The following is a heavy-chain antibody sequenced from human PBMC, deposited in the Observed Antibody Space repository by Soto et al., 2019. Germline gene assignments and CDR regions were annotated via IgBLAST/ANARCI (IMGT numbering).Heavy chain of an antibody. CDR2: ISYDGSNK. J-gene: IGHJ6*01. Sequence: QVQLVESGGGVVQPGRSLRLSCAASGFTFSSYGMHWVRQAPGKGLEWVAVISYDGSNKYYADSVKGRFTISRDNSKNTLYLQMNSLRAEDTAVYYCAKELERRDYYYYGMDVW. V-gene: IGHV3-30*18. CDR1: GFTFSSYG. D-gene: IGHD1-1*01. CDR3: AKELERRDYYYYGMDV.